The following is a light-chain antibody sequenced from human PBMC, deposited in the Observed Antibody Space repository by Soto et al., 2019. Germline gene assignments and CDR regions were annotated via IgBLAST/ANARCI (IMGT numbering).Light chain of an antibody. CDR1: QSISSK. Sequence: EIVMTQSPATLSVSPGERATLSCRASQSISSKLGWYQQRPGQAPRLLIYGASTRATGIPARFSGSGSGTEFTLTISSLQSEDSAVDYCQQYKSWTTITFGQGTRLEIK. J-gene: IGKJ5*01. CDR3: QQYKSWTTIT. V-gene: IGKV3-15*01. CDR2: GAS.